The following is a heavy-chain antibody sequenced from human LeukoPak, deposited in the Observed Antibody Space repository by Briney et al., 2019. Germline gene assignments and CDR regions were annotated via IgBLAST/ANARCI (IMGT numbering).Heavy chain of an antibody. Sequence: SETLSLTCTVSGGSISSSSYYWGWIRQPPGKGLEWIGSIYYSGSTYYNPSLKSRVTISVDTSKNQFSLKLSSVTAADTAVYYCATTREDYSDHHYMDVWGKGTTVTVFS. CDR3: ATTREDYSDHHYMDV. J-gene: IGHJ6*03. CDR1: GGSISSSSYY. CDR2: IYYSGST. V-gene: IGHV4-39*01. D-gene: IGHD1-7*01.